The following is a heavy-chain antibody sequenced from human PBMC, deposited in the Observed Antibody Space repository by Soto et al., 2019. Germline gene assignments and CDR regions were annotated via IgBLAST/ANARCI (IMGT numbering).Heavy chain of an antibody. D-gene: IGHD2-15*01. V-gene: IGHV3-33*01. Sequence: GSLRLSCAASGFTFSSYGMHWVRQAPGKGLEWVAVIWYDGSNKYYADSVKGRFTISRDNSKNTLYLQMNSLRAEDTAVYYCARDCSGGSCYSRYYYYYGMDVWGQGTTVTVSS. CDR3: ARDCSGGSCYSRYYYYYGMDV. CDR1: GFTFSSYG. J-gene: IGHJ6*02. CDR2: IWYDGSNK.